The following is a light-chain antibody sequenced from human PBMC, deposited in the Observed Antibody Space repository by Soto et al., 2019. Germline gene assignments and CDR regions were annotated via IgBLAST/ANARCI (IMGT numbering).Light chain of an antibody. CDR2: AAS. Sequence: EVVMVQSPDTLSVSPGERATLSCMASQSVGTNLAWYHQRPGQAPRLLIYAASARPTGIPDRFSGSGSGTEFTLSISSLQSEDFGVYYCQQYNNWPPVTFGQGTKVDIK. V-gene: IGKV3-15*01. J-gene: IGKJ1*01. CDR3: QQYNNWPPVT. CDR1: QSVGTN.